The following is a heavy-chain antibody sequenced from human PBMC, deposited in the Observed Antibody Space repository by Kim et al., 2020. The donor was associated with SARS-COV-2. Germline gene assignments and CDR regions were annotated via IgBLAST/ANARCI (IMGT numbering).Heavy chain of an antibody. CDR3: ARHTPGGRIVATSAPHYYYYYGMDF. J-gene: IGHJ6*02. D-gene: IGHD5-12*01. Sequence: SVKVSCKASGGTFSSYAISWVRQAPGQGLEWMGGIIPIFGTANYAQKFQGRVTITADESTSTAYMELSSLRSEDTAVYYCARHTPGGRIVATSAPHYYYYYGMDFWGQGTTVTVSS. V-gene: IGHV1-69*13. CDR1: GGTFSSYA. CDR2: IIPIFGTA.